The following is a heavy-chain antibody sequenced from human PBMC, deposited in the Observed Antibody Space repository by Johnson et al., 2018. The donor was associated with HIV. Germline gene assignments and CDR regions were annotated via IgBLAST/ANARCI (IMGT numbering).Heavy chain of an antibody. CDR3: AKDLSPYSSGWYDAFDI. CDR1: GFTVSSNY. Sequence: QVQLVESGGGLIQPGGSLRLSCAASGFTVSSNYMSWVRQAPGKGLEWVAVISYDGSNKYYADSVKGRFTISRDNSKNTLYLQMNSLRAEDTAVYYCAKDLSPYSSGWYDAFDIRGQGTMVTVSS. D-gene: IGHD6-19*01. V-gene: IGHV3-30*18. J-gene: IGHJ3*02. CDR2: ISYDGSNK.